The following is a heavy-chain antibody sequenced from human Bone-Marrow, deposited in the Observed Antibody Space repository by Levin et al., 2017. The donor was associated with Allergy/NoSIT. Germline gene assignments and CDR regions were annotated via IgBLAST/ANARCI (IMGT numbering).Heavy chain of an antibody. Sequence: SQTLSLTCTVSGGSISSSTYYWGWIRQPPGKGLEWIGSIYYSGNTYYNPSLKSRVTISVDTSKNQFSLKLNSVTAADTAVYYCAGQTGDYYDSSGNFPGGGYWGQGTLVTVSS. CDR2: IYYSGNT. D-gene: IGHD3-22*01. CDR1: GGSISSSTYY. V-gene: IGHV4-39*01. J-gene: IGHJ4*02. CDR3: AGQTGDYYDSSGNFPGGGY.